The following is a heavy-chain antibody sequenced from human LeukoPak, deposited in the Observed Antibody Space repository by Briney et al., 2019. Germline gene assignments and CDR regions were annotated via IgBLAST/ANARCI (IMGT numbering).Heavy chain of an antibody. V-gene: IGHV3-48*03. Sequence: GGSLRLSCAASGFRFSSYEMNWVRQAPGKGLEWISYISNTGDTIYYADSVKGRFTISRDNAQDSVSLQMNSLRVADTAVYYCAREEYYDSGSGAAITFDLWGRGTLVNVSS. CDR2: ISNTGDTI. J-gene: IGHJ2*01. CDR1: GFRFSSYE. CDR3: AREEYYDSGSGAAITFDL. D-gene: IGHD2/OR15-2a*01.